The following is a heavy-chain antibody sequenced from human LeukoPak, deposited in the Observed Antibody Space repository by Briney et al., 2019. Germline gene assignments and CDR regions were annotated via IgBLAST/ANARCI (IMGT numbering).Heavy chain of an antibody. V-gene: IGHV3-21*01. CDR1: GFTFSWFS. Sequence: KSGGSLRLSCVASGFTFSWFSMNWVRQAPGKGLEWVSSISSSSDYIYYADSLEGRFTISRDNARNSLYLHMDSLRAEDTAVYYCARLYCSTSSRYASDYWGQGTVVTVSS. CDR3: ARLYCSTSSRYASDY. CDR2: ISSSSDYI. J-gene: IGHJ4*02. D-gene: IGHD2-2*01.